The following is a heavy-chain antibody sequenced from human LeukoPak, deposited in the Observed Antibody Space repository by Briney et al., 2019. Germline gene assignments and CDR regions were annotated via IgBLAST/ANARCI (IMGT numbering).Heavy chain of an antibody. V-gene: IGHV4-38-2*02. CDR3: VREPITAAGLAKD. J-gene: IGHJ4*02. CDR2: VYHSGST. Sequence: SETLSLTCLVSNYSINNGYYWGWIRQPPGKGLEWIGSVYHSGSTYSNPSLKSRVTISLDTSKNQFSLKLSSVTVADTALYYCVREPITAAGLAKDWGQGIQVTVSS. D-gene: IGHD6-13*01. CDR1: NYSINNGYY.